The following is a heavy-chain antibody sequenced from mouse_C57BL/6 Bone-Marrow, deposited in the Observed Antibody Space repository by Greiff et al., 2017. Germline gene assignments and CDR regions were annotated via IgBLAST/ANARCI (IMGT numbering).Heavy chain of an antibody. Sequence: VQLQQSGAELVRPGASVKLSCTASGFNIKDDYMHWVKQRPEQGLEWIGWIDPENGDTEYASKFQGKATITADTSSNTAYLQLRSLTSEDTAVYYCTPDHHGSSPDYWGQGTTRTVSS. J-gene: IGHJ2*01. CDR2: IDPENGDT. D-gene: IGHD1-1*01. V-gene: IGHV14-4*01. CDR3: TPDHHGSSPDY. CDR1: GFNIKDDY.